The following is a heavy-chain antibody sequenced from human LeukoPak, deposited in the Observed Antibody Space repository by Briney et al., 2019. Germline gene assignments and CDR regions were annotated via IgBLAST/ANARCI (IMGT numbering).Heavy chain of an antibody. J-gene: IGHJ1*01. V-gene: IGHV4-59*01. D-gene: IGHD2-15*01. CDR2: VYYSGST. CDR3: ARDTGVVVGYFQH. Sequence: SETLSLTCTVSGGSISNYYWSWIRQPPGKGLEWIGYVYYSGSTNYNPSLKSRVTISVDTSENQFSLKLNSVTAADTAVYYCARDTGVVVGYFQHWGQGTLVTVSS. CDR1: GGSISNYY.